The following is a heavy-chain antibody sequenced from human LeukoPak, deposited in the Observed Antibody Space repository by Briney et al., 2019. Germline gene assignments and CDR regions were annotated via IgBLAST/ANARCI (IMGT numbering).Heavy chain of an antibody. J-gene: IGHJ4*02. Sequence: SETLSLTCAVSGGSISSGSYYWGWVRQPPGKGLEYIGTIFYSGSTYYNPSLKSRVTMSVDTSKNHFSLKLSSVTAADTAVFYCARLTFFTYYYDSSDYKGFYFDYWGQGSLVTVSS. CDR2: IFYSGST. CDR1: GGSISSGSYY. CDR3: ARLTFFTYYYDSSDYKGFYFDY. V-gene: IGHV4-39*02. D-gene: IGHD3-22*01.